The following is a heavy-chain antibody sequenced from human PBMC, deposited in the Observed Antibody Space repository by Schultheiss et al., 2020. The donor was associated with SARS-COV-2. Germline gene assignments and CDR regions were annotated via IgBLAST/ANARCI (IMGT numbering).Heavy chain of an antibody. V-gene: IGHV4-34*01. Sequence: SETLSLTCAVYGGSFSDYYWSWIRQFPGKGLEWIGEINHSGSTKYNPSLKSRVTISVDKSKNQFSLKLSSVTAADTAVYYCTVGALDSSGYFGDAFDIWGQGTMVTVSS. CDR2: INHSGST. CDR1: GGSFSDYY. J-gene: IGHJ3*02. D-gene: IGHD3-22*01. CDR3: TVGALDSSGYFGDAFDI.